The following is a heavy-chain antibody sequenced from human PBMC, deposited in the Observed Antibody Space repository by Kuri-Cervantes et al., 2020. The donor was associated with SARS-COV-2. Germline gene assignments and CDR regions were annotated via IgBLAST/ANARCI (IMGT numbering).Heavy chain of an antibody. Sequence: ASVKVSCKASGYTFTGYYMHWVRQAPGQGFEWMGWISAYNGNTNYAQKLQGRVIMTRNTSISTAYMELSSLRSEDTAVYYCARVVRDLLWFNPDYYYYMDVWGKGTTVTVSS. J-gene: IGHJ6*03. CDR3: ARVVRDLLWFNPDYYYYMDV. V-gene: IGHV1-2*02. CDR2: ISAYNGNT. CDR1: GYTFTGYY. D-gene: IGHD3-10*01.